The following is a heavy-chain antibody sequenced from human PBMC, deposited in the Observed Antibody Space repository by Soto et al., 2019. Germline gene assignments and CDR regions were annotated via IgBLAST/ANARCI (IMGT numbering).Heavy chain of an antibody. D-gene: IGHD3-9*01. CDR3: AKGADDDWLSNNWFDP. V-gene: IGHV3-9*01. Sequence: PGGSLRLSCAASGFTFDDYAMHWVRQAPGKGLEWVSGISWNSGSIGYADSVKGRFTISRDNAKNSLYLQMNSLRAEDTALYYCAKGADDDWLSNNWFDPWGQGTLVTVSS. CDR2: ISWNSGSI. J-gene: IGHJ5*02. CDR1: GFTFDDYA.